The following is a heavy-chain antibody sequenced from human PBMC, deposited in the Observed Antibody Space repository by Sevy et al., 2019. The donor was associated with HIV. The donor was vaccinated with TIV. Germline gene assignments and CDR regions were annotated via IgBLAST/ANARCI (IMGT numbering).Heavy chain of an antibody. Sequence: SETLSLTCAVSGGSISSGGYSWSWLRQPPGKGLEWIGYIYHSGSTYYNPSLKSRVTISVDRTKNQFSLKLSSVTAADKAVYYCASDVMRSGWLRYFDYWGQGTLVTVSS. V-gene: IGHV4-30-2*01. CDR1: GGSISSGGYS. J-gene: IGHJ4*02. D-gene: IGHD6-19*01. CDR2: IYHSGST. CDR3: ASDVMRSGWLRYFDY.